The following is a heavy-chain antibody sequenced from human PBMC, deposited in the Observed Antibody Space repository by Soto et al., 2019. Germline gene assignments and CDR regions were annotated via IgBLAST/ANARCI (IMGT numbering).Heavy chain of an antibody. V-gene: IGHV3-21*01. Sequence: PGGSLRLSCAASGFTFSSYSMNWVRQAPGKGLEWVSSISSSSYIYYADSVKGRFTISRDNAKNSLYLQMNSLRAEDTAAYYCARESPHSGSYYNVPWFDPWGQGTLVTVSS. D-gene: IGHD3-10*01. J-gene: IGHJ5*02. CDR1: GFTFSSYS. CDR2: ISSSSYI. CDR3: ARESPHSGSYYNVPWFDP.